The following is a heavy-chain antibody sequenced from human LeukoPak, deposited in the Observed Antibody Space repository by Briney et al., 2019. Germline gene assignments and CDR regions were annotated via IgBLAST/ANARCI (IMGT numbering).Heavy chain of an antibody. J-gene: IGHJ4*02. D-gene: IGHD3-22*01. CDR1: GFTFSSYS. Sequence: PGGSLRLSCAASGFTFSSYSMNWVRQAPGKGLEWVSSISSSSSYIYHADSVKGRFTISRDNAKNSLYLQMNSLRAEDTAVYYCARDTPYYYDSSGYYSVDYWGQGTLVTVSS. V-gene: IGHV3-21*01. CDR2: ISSSSSYI. CDR3: ARDTPYYYDSSGYYSVDY.